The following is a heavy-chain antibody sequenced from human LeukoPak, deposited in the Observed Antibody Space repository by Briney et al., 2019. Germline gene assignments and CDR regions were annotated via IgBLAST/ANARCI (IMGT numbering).Heavy chain of an antibody. Sequence: ASVKVSCKASGYTFTGYYMHWVRQAPGQGLEWMGWINPNSGGTNYAQKFQGWVTMTTDTSTSTAYMELRSLRSDDTAVYYCARGGLDGSSWALVSYPPIDYWGQGTLVTVSS. CDR2: INPNSGGT. CDR3: ARGGLDGSSWALVSYPPIDY. V-gene: IGHV1-2*04. CDR1: GYTFTGYY. J-gene: IGHJ4*02. D-gene: IGHD6-13*01.